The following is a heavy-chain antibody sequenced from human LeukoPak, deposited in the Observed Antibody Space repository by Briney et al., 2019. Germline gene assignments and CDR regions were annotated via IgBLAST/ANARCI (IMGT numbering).Heavy chain of an antibody. Sequence: GGSLRLSCAASGFTFSSYGMTWVRQAPGKGLEWVSSISTSGGTTYYADSVKGRFTISRDNSRNTLYLQMNSLRAEDTAIYYCAGAMYYYDSGGYPQGRYYFDYWGQGTLATVSS. CDR3: AGAMYYYDSGGYPQGRYYFDY. CDR2: ISTSGGTT. CDR1: GFTFSSYG. D-gene: IGHD3-22*01. J-gene: IGHJ4*02. V-gene: IGHV3-23*01.